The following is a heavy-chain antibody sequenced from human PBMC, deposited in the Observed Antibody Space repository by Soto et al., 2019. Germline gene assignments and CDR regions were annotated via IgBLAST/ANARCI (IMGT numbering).Heavy chain of an antibody. D-gene: IGHD6-19*01. CDR1: GGSINGYY. V-gene: IGHV4-59*01. J-gene: IGHJ5*02. CDR3: GRTGAVADNNWFDP. CDR2: VYHSGRT. Sequence: PSETLSLTCSVSGGSINGYYWSWIRQPPGKGLEWIGYVYHSGRTNYNPSLKRRVTISVDTSKNQFSLNLTSVTAADTAVYFCGRTGAVADNNWFDPWGQGTLVTVSS.